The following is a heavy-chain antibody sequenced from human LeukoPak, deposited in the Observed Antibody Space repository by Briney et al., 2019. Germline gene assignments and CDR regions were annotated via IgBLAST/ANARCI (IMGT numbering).Heavy chain of an antibody. CDR3: ARVRDRSSYFYDLDY. J-gene: IGHJ4*02. Sequence: SETLSLTCTVSGGSISSYYWSWIRQPPGKGLEWIGCIHYSGSTNYNPSLKSRVTISVDTSKNQFSLKLSSVTAADTAVYYCARVRDRSSYFYDLDYWGQGTLVTVTS. CDR1: GGSISSYY. D-gene: IGHD3-22*01. V-gene: IGHV4-59*01. CDR2: IHYSGST.